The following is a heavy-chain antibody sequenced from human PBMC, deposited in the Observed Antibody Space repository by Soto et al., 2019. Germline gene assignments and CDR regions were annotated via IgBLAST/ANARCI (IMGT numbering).Heavy chain of an antibody. J-gene: IGHJ6*03. Sequence: LRLSCAGSGFTFSGYAMSWLRQAPGKGLEWVSGISGSGAKTDYADSVKGRFSISRDNSKNTLYLQMNSLRAEDTAVYYCARVLSQRRTAGLDYYYYYYMDVWGKGTTVTVSS. V-gene: IGHV3-23*01. D-gene: IGHD6-25*01. CDR1: GFTFSGYA. CDR2: ISGSGAKT. CDR3: ARVLSQRRTAGLDYYYYYYMDV.